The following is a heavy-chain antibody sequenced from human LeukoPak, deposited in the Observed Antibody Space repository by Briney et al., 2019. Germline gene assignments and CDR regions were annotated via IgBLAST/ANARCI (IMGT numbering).Heavy chain of an antibody. Sequence: VASVKVSCKASGYTFTSYYMHWVRQAPGQGLEWMGIINPSGGSTSYAQKFQGRVTITRATSTSTVYMELSSLRSEDTAVYYCARASTANYFDYWGQGALVTVSS. D-gene: IGHD4-17*01. V-gene: IGHV1-46*01. CDR3: ARASTANYFDY. CDR2: INPSGGST. CDR1: GYTFTSYY. J-gene: IGHJ4*02.